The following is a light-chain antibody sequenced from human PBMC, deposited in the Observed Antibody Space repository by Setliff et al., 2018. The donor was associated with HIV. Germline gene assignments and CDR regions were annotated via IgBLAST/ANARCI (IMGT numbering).Light chain of an antibody. CDR2: DVS. J-gene: IGLJ1*01. CDR3: SSHTSSTSYV. CDR1: SNDFGSYDY. V-gene: IGLV2-14*03. Sequence: QSVLTQPASVSGSPGQSITISCTGTSNDFGSYDYVSWYQHQPGKAPKLMIYDVSYRPSGVSNRFSGSKSGNTASLTISGLQAEDEADYYCSSHTSSTSYVFGAGTKVTVL.